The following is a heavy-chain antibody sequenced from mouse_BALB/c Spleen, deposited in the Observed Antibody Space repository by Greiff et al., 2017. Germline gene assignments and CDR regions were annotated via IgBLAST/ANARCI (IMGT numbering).Heavy chain of an antibody. CDR2: IWAGGST. J-gene: IGHJ2*01. Sequence: VQRVESGPGLVAPSQSLSISCTVSGFSFTSYGVHWVRQPPGKGLEWLGVIWAGGSTTYYSALLSDLSISNDDSKSQVFLKMNSLQTDDTAMYYCSRDQDYGRDAFDYWGQGTTLTVSS. D-gene: IGHD1-1*01. V-gene: IGHV2-9*02. CDR1: GFSFTSYG. CDR3: SRDQDYGRDAFDY.